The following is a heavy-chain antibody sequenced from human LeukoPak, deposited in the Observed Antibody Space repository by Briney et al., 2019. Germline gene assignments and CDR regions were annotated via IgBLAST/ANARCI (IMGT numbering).Heavy chain of an antibody. D-gene: IGHD6-13*01. J-gene: IGHJ4*02. CDR3: ALTMYSSSWAEFDY. Sequence: SVKVSCKASGGTFSSYVISWVRQAPGQGLEWMGGIIPIFGTANYAQKFQGRVTITADESTSTAYMELSSLGPEDTAVYYCALTMYSSSWAEFDYWGQGTLVTVSS. V-gene: IGHV1-69*01. CDR1: GGTFSSYV. CDR2: IIPIFGTA.